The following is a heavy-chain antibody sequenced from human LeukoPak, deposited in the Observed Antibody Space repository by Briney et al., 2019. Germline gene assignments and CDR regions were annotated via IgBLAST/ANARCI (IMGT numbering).Heavy chain of an antibody. J-gene: IGHJ4*02. CDR2: INWNGGNT. CDR1: RFTFSSYW. CDR3: GRDLSGWYGPDY. V-gene: IGHV3-20*04. Sequence: GGSLRLSCAASRFTFSSYWMHWVRQAPGKGLEWVAGINWNGGNTGYSDSVKGRFTISRDNAENSLYLQMDSLRAEDTALYYCGRDLSGWYGPDYWGQGTLVTVSS. D-gene: IGHD6-19*01.